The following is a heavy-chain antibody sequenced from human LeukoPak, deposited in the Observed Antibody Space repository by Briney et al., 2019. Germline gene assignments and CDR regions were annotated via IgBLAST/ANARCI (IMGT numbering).Heavy chain of an antibody. J-gene: IGHJ4*02. Sequence: PGRSLRLSCAASGFTFSSYGMHWVRQAPGKGLEWVTVISHDGINKYYADSVKGRFTISRDNSNNALYLQMNSLRAEDTAVYYCAKDGPYYFDYWGQGTLVTVSS. CDR2: ISHDGINK. CDR1: GFTFSSYG. V-gene: IGHV3-30*18. CDR3: AKDGPYYFDY.